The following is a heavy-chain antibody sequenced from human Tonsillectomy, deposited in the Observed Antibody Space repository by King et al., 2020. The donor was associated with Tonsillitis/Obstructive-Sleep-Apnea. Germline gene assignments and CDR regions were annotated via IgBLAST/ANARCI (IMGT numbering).Heavy chain of an antibody. J-gene: IGHJ4*02. D-gene: IGHD6-19*01. Sequence: QLQESGPGLVKPSETLSLTCTVSGGSISSYYWSWIRQPPGKGLEWIGYIYYSGSTNYNPSLKSRVTISVDTSKNQFSLKLSSVTAADTAVYYCARLGGSSGWYDYWGQGTLVTVSS. CDR1: GGSISSYY. CDR2: IYYSGST. V-gene: IGHV4-59*08. CDR3: ARLGGSSGWYDY.